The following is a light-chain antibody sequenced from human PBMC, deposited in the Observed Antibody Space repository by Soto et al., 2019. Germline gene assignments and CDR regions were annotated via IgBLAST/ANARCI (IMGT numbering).Light chain of an antibody. CDR3: SSYTTSSTYV. CDR1: SSDVGAYNY. CDR2: EVS. V-gene: IGLV2-14*01. J-gene: IGLJ1*01. Sequence: QSALTQPASVSGSPGQSITISCTGTSSDVGAYNYVSWYQQHPGKAPKLMIYEVSNRPSGVSNRFSGSKSSNTASLTISGLQAEDEADYHCSSYTTSSTYVFGTGTKLTVL.